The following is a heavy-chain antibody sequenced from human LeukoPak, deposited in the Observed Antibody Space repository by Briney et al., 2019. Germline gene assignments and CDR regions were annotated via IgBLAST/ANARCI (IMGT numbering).Heavy chain of an antibody. D-gene: IGHD5-24*01. V-gene: IGHV3-7*01. Sequence: GGSLRLSCAASGFTVNTNYMNWVRQVPGKGLECLANIKEDGSETYYADSVKGRFTISRDNPKNLLFLQINSLRVEDTAVYYCARETPRRGETRDGYRWGQGTVVTVSS. J-gene: IGHJ4*02. CDR2: IKEDGSET. CDR3: ARETPRRGETRDGYR. CDR1: GFTVNTNY.